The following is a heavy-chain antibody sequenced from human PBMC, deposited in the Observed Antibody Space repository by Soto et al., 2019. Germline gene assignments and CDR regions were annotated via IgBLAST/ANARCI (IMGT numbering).Heavy chain of an antibody. D-gene: IGHD3-16*01. V-gene: IGHV1-3*01. Sequence: ASVKVSCKASGYTFTSYAMHWVRQAPGQRLEWMGWINAGNGNTKYSQKFQGRVTITRDTSASTAYMELSSLRSEDTAVYYCARDYDYISPLDYWGQGTLVTVSS. CDR2: INAGNGNT. J-gene: IGHJ4*02. CDR1: GYTFTSYA. CDR3: ARDYDYISPLDY.